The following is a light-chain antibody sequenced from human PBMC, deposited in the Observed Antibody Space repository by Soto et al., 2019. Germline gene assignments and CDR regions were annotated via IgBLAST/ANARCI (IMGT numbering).Light chain of an antibody. CDR1: QSVLYSSNNKNY. J-gene: IGKJ2*01. Sequence: DIVMTQSPDSLAVSLGERATSNCKSSQSVLYSSNNKNYLAWYQQKPGQPPKLLIYWASTRESGVPDRFSGSGSVTDFTLTISSLQAEDVAVYYCQQYYSTPYTFGQGTKLEIK. CDR3: QQYYSTPYT. CDR2: WAS. V-gene: IGKV4-1*01.